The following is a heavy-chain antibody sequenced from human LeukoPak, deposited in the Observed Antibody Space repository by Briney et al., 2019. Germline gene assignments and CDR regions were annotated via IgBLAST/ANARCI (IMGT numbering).Heavy chain of an antibody. J-gene: IGHJ4*02. Sequence: PGGSLRLSCAASGFTFSSYAMSWVRQAPGKGLEWVSAISGSGGSTYYADSVKGRFTISRDNSKNTLYLQMNSLRAEDTAVYYCAKEAVHIVVVTAIFDYWGQGTLVTVSS. V-gene: IGHV3-23*01. CDR1: GFTFSSYA. CDR3: AKEAVHIVVVTAIFDY. D-gene: IGHD2-21*02. CDR2: ISGSGGST.